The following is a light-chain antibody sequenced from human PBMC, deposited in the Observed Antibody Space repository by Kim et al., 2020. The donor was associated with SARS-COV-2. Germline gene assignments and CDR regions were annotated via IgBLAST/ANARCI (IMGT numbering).Light chain of an antibody. V-gene: IGLV1-47*01. J-gene: IGLJ2*01. CDR1: SSKIGSVY. Sequence: VTSSCSGSSSKIGSVYGYWHQQPPGMAPKLLIYRNNQRPSGVPDRFSGSKSGTSASLAISGLRSEDEAEYYCASWDDNLSAVLFGGGTKLTVL. CDR2: RNN. CDR3: ASWDDNLSAVL.